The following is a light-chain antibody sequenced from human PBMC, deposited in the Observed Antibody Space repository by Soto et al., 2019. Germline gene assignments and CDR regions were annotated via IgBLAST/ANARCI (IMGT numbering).Light chain of an antibody. CDR3: CSYAGSNTLI. V-gene: IGLV2-8*01. CDR1: SSDVGSFNY. CDR2: EVN. J-gene: IGLJ2*01. Sequence: QSALTQPPSASGSPGQSVTISCTGTSSDVGSFNYVSWYQQHPDQAPKLLIFEVNKRPSGVPDRFSASKSGNTASLTVSGLQAEDEADYYCCSYAGSNTLIFGGGTKLTV.